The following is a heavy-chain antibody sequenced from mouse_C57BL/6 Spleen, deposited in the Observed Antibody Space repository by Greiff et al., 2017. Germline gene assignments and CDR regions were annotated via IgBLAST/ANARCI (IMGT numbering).Heavy chain of an antibody. CDR2: IHPNSGST. V-gene: IGHV1-64*01. CDR1: GYTFTSYW. D-gene: IGHD3-1*01. Sequence: QVQLQQPGAELVKPGASVKLSCKASGYTFTSYWMHWVKQRPGQGLEWIGMIHPNSGSTNYNEKFKSKATLTVDKSSSTAYMQLSSLTSEDSAVYYSARSGRGRNYFDYWGQGTTLTVSS. CDR3: ARSGRGRNYFDY. J-gene: IGHJ2*01.